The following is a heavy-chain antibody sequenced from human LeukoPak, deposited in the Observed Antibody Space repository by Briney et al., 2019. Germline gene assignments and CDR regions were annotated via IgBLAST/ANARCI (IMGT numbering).Heavy chain of an antibody. J-gene: IGHJ4*02. CDR3: ARDPFIAVAVYYFDY. Sequence: GRSLRLSCAASGFTFSSCGMHWVRQAPGKGLEWVAVIWYDGSNKYYADSVKGRFTISRDNSKNTLYLQMNSLRAEDTAVYYCARDPFIAVAVYYFDYWGQGTLVTVSS. D-gene: IGHD6-19*01. CDR2: IWYDGSNK. V-gene: IGHV3-33*01. CDR1: GFTFSSCG.